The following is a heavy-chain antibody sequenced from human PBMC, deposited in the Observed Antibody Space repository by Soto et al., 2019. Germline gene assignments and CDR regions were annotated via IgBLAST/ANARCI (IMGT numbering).Heavy chain of an antibody. Sequence: QVQLVQSGAEVKKPGSSVKVSCKASGGTFSSYAISWVRQAPGQGLEWIGGIIPISGTANYAQKFQSKVTITADESTSTAYMELSSLRSEDTAVYYCARSQGSSTSLEIYYYYYYGMDVWGQGTTVTVSS. CDR2: IIPISGTA. D-gene: IGHD2-2*01. V-gene: IGHV1-69*01. J-gene: IGHJ6*02. CDR3: ARSQGSSTSLEIYYYYYYGMDV. CDR1: GGTFSSYA.